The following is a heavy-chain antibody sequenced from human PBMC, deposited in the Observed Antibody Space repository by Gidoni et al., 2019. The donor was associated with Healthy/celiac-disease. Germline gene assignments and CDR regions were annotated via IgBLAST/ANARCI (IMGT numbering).Heavy chain of an antibody. J-gene: IGHJ4*02. Sequence: QVQLVQSGAEVKKPGSSVKVLCKACGCQFRSYAISWVQQAPGQGLEWMGRIIPILGIANYAKKFQGRVTITEDKSTRTAYMELSSLRSEDTAVYYCARDERLLRSGYCSGGSCYSTKPFDYWGQGTLVTVSS. V-gene: IGHV1-69*04. D-gene: IGHD2-15*01. CDR2: IIPILGIA. CDR3: ARDERLLRSGYCSGGSCYSTKPFDY. CDR1: GCQFRSYA.